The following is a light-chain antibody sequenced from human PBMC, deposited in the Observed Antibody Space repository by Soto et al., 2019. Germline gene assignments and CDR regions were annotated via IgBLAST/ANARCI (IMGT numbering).Light chain of an antibody. Sequence: QSALIQPPSVSGSPGQSVTISCSGTRGDVGSYDYVSWYQQHPGAVPKPMIYSVNTRPSGVPDRFSGSKSGNSASMTISGLQAEDEADYWCCSYTSSATYVFETGTKLTVL. CDR3: CSYTSSATYV. CDR1: RGDVGSYDY. J-gene: IGLJ1*01. CDR2: SVN. V-gene: IGLV2-11*01.